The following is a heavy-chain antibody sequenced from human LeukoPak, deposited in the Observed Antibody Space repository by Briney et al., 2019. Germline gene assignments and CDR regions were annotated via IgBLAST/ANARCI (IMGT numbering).Heavy chain of an antibody. CDR2: INHSGST. Sequence: SETLSLTCAVYGGSFSGYYWSWVREPPGKGLEWIGEINHSGSTNYNPSLKSRVTISVDTSKNQFSLKLSSVTAADTAVYYCARGPVGGSTIFDYWGQGTLVTVSS. D-gene: IGHD1-26*01. CDR3: ARGPVGGSTIFDY. V-gene: IGHV4-34*01. CDR1: GGSFSGYY. J-gene: IGHJ4*02.